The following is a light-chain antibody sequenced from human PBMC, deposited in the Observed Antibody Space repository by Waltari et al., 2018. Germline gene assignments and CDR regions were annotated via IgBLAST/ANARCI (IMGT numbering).Light chain of an antibody. CDR2: KAS. Sequence: DIQMTQSPSTLSASVGDRVTITCRASQNIIRYLAWYQQKPGRAPKLLIYKASSLESGVPSRFSGSGSVTEFTLTISSLEPDDFATYFCQQYDSEITFGQGTRLEIK. CDR3: QQYDSEIT. V-gene: IGKV1-5*03. CDR1: QNIIRY. J-gene: IGKJ5*01.